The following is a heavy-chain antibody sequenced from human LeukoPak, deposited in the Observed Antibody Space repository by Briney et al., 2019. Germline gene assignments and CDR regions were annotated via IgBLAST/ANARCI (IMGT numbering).Heavy chain of an antibody. CDR3: ARGGGSPEF. D-gene: IGHD1-26*01. J-gene: IGHJ4*02. V-gene: IGHV4-59*01. CDR1: GGSISSYY. Sequence: SETLSLTCSVSGGSISSYYWSWIRQPPGKGLEWIGYIYYSGSTKYNPSLESRVTISVDTSKSQFSLKLSSVTTADTAVYYCARGGGSPEFWGQGTQVTVSS. CDR2: IYYSGST.